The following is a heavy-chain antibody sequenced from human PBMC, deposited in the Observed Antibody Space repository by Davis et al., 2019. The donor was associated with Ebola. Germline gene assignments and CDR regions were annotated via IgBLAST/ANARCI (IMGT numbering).Heavy chain of an antibody. CDR2: IGKSGDMI. J-gene: IGHJ4*02. CDR1: GFSFRTYW. D-gene: IGHD3-10*01. Sequence: GESLKISCAASGFSFRTYWMSWVRQAPGKGLEWVSHIGKSGDMIRYADSVKGRFTISRDNAKNSLYLQMNSLRDEDTAAYYCARDWFGETDWGQGTQVTVSS. CDR3: ARDWFGETD. V-gene: IGHV3-48*02.